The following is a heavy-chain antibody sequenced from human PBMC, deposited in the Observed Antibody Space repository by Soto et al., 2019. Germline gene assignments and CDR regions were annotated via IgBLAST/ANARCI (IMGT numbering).Heavy chain of an antibody. V-gene: IGHV1-8*01. D-gene: IGHD3-22*01. CDR3: AKVSRRGAAIDFDY. J-gene: IGHJ4*02. CDR1: GYTFSNYD. Sequence: QVQLVQSGAELKKPGASVKVSCKASGYTFSNYDMNWVRQATGQGPEWIGWLNPNNGDTGYAQKFQGRVTLTTDISRNTAYMELTSLRSENTAIYYCAKVSRRGAAIDFDYWGQGTLITVSS. CDR2: LNPNNGDT.